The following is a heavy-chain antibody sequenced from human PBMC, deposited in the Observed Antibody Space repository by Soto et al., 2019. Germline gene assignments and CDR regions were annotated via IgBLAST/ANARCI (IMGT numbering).Heavy chain of an antibody. CDR1: GYSFTSLD. J-gene: IGHJ4*02. CDR2: MQPSTGRT. Sequence: QVQLVQSGAEVREPGASVKVSCKASGYSFTSLDINWVRQTAGQGLEWKGWMQPSTGRTGYAQKFQGRVTMTRETSINTAYMELTTLTSDDTAFYYCARGVSAGVDYWGQGTLVTVSS. D-gene: IGHD1-26*01. V-gene: IGHV1-8*01. CDR3: ARGVSAGVDY.